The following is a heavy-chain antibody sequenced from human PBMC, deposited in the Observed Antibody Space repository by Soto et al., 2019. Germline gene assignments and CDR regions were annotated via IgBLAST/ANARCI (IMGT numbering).Heavy chain of an antibody. J-gene: IGHJ4*02. CDR1: GFTFSYYS. CDR2: INSGRSTI. Sequence: EVQLVEAGGGLVQPGGSLRLSCKASGFTFSYYSLNWVRQGPGKGLEWIAHINSGRSTINYAESVRSRFTISRDDAKDSLYLPMNGLRDEDTAIYSFVSYLSLGVINSPFDYWGQGTLVTVSS. V-gene: IGHV3-48*02. CDR3: VSYLSLGVINSPFDY. D-gene: IGHD3-22*01.